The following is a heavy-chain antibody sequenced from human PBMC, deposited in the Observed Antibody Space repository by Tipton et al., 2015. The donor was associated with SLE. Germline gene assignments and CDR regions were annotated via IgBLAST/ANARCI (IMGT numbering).Heavy chain of an antibody. D-gene: IGHD2-2*01. V-gene: IGHV4-38-2*02. Sequence: TLSLTCTVSDDSISSGSYWGWIRQPPGKGLEWIGSIYHSGDSFYNPSLKSRVTISADTSKNQFSLRLSSVTAADTAVYYCAKNPAAAPDDYWGPGTLVTVSS. CDR2: IYHSGDS. J-gene: IGHJ4*02. CDR3: AKNPAAAPDDY. CDR1: DDSISSGSY.